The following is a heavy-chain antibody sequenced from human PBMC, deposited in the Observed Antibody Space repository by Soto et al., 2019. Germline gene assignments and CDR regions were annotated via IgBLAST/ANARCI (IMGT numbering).Heavy chain of an antibody. CDR3: ARMGLLNNYFDY. CDR1: GGSMWSGVFY. V-gene: IGHV4-30-4*01. Sequence: SITRTASGGSMWSGVFYWSWIRKPPGKGLEWVGYIYYSGSTYYNPSLKSRVTISVDTSKNQFSLKLSSVTAADTAVYYGARMGLLNNYFDYWGQGTLVTVSS. D-gene: IGHD3-10*01. CDR2: IYYSGST. J-gene: IGHJ4*02.